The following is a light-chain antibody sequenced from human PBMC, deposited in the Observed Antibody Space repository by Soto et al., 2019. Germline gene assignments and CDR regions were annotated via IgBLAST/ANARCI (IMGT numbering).Light chain of an antibody. Sequence: IVWTQSPGPLSLSPGERATLSCSASQSFRGLLAWYQQKPGQAPRLLIYDAYNRATGIPPRFSGSGSGTDFTLTISSLEPEDSAVYYCQQRHMWPITVGQGTRLEIK. V-gene: IGKV3-11*01. J-gene: IGKJ5*01. CDR2: DAY. CDR1: QSFRGL. CDR3: QQRHMWPIT.